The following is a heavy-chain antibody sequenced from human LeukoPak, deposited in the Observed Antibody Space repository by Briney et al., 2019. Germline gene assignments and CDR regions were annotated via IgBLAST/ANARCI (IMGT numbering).Heavy chain of an antibody. Sequence: GGSLRLSCAASGFTFSSYAMSWVRQAPGKGLEWVSAISGSGGSTYYADSVKGRFTISRDNSKNTLYLQMNSLRAEDTAVYYCXXXXXXXXXXXDPXXXETLVTX. CDR2: ISGSGGST. CDR1: GFTFSSYA. J-gene: IGHJ5*02. CDR3: XXXXXXXXXXXDP. V-gene: IGHV3-23*01.